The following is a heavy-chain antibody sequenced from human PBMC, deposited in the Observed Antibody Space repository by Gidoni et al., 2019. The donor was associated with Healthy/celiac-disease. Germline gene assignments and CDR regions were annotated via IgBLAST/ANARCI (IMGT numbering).Heavy chain of an antibody. Sequence: EVQLFASGGCLVQLGGSLSLSCAASGFTLSSSAMSWVRQAPGKGLEWVSAISGSGGSTYYADSVKGRFTISRDNSKKTLYLQMNSLRAEDTAVYYCAKTLLVVYTSYYYGMDVWGQGTTVTVSS. V-gene: IGHV3-23*01. D-gene: IGHD2-8*02. CDR3: AKTLLVVYTSYYYGMDV. CDR2: ISGSGGST. J-gene: IGHJ6*02. CDR1: GFTLSSSA.